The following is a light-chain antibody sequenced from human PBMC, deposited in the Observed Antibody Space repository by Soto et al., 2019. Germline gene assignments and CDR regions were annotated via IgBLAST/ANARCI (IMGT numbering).Light chain of an antibody. Sequence: EIVLTQSPATLSLSPGERATLSCGASQTVSSSYLAWYQQKPGLAPRLLIYDASSRATGIPDRFSGSGSGTDFTLTISRLEPEDFAVYYCQQRNTWPPITFGQGTRLEIK. J-gene: IGKJ5*01. CDR2: DAS. CDR3: QQRNTWPPIT. CDR1: QTVSSSY. V-gene: IGKV3D-20*02.